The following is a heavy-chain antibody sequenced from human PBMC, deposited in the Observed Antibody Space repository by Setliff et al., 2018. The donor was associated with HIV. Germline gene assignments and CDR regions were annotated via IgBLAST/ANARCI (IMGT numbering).Heavy chain of an antibody. CDR2: VDPEDGET. V-gene: IGHV1-69-2*01. J-gene: IGHJ6*02. D-gene: IGHD3-10*01. CDR1: GYTFTDYY. Sequence: ASVKVSCKASGYTFTDYYMHWVQQAPGKGLEWMGRVDPEDGETIYAEKFQGRVTITADTSTDTAYMELSSLRSEDTAVYYCATDFGTVRGVMDYYYYGMDGWGQGTTVTVSS. CDR3: ATDFGTVRGVMDYYYYGMDG.